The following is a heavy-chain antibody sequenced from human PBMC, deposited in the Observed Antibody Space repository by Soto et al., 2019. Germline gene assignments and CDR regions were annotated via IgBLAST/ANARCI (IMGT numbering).Heavy chain of an antibody. CDR1: GGTFSSYT. CDR2: IIPILGIA. CDR3: AREDSSGYDYYYYGMYV. Sequence: GASVKVSCKASGGTFSSYTISWVRQAPGQGLEWMGRIIPILGIANYAQKFQGRVTITADKSTSTAYMELSSLRSEDTAVYYCAREDSSGYDYYYYGMYVWGQGTTVTVSS. J-gene: IGHJ6*02. D-gene: IGHD3-22*01. V-gene: IGHV1-69*04.